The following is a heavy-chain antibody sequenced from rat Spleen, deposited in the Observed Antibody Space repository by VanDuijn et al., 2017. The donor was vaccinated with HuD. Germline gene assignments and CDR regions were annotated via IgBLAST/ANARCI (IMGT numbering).Heavy chain of an antibody. CDR2: INYDGSNT. CDR3: TTENYWFAY. Sequence: EVELVESGGGLVQPGRSMKLSCAASGFTFSNYDMAWVRQAPTKGLEWVASINYDGSNTYYRDSVKGRFTISRDNAKSTLYVQMDSLRSEDTATYYCTTENYWFAYWGQGTLVTVSS. J-gene: IGHJ3*01. CDR1: GFTFSNYD. D-gene: IGHD1-10*01. V-gene: IGHV5-20*01.